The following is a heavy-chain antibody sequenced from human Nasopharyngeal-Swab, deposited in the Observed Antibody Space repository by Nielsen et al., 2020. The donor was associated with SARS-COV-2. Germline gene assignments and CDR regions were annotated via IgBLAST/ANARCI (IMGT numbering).Heavy chain of an antibody. V-gene: IGHV3-49*03. CDR3: TRGAIEYDYVWGSYRYAFDY. D-gene: IGHD3-16*02. J-gene: IGHJ4*02. CDR2: IRSKASGGTT. CDR1: GFTFGDYA. Sequence: GESLKISCTASGFTFGDYAMSWFRQAPGKGLEWVGFIRSKASGGTTEYAASVKGRFTISRDDSKSIAYLQMNSLKTEDTAVYYCTRGAIEYDYVWGSYRYAFDYWGQGTLVTVSS.